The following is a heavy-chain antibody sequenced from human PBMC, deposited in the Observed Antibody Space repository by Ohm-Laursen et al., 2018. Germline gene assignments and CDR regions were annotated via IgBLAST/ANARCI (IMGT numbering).Heavy chain of an antibody. V-gene: IGHV4-39*01. CDR3: ARGLWWFDP. Sequence: SDTLSLTCTVSGGSISSSSYYWGWIRQPPGKWLEWIGSMYYTGRTYYNPSLKSRVTMSVDTSKNQFSLKLSSVTAADTALYYCARGLWWFDPWGQGTLVTVSS. J-gene: IGHJ5*02. CDR1: GGSISSSSYY. CDR2: MYYTGRT.